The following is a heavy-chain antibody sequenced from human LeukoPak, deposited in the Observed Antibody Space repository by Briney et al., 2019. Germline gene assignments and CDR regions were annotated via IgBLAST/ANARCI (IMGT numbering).Heavy chain of an antibody. J-gene: IGHJ4*02. CDR3: ARVRRGSYYFDY. V-gene: IGHV4-4*02. CDR2: IYHSGST. CDR1: GGSISSSNW. Sequence: SETLSLTCAVSGGSISSSNWWSWVRQPPGKGLEWIGEIYHSGSTNYNPSLKSRVTISEDKSKNQFSLKLSSVTAADTAVYYCARVRRGSYYFDYWGQGTLVTVAS. D-gene: IGHD1-26*01.